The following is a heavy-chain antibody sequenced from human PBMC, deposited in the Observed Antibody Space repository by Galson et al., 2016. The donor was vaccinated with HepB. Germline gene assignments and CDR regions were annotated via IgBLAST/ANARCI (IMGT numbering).Heavy chain of an antibody. CDR2: IYSGGST. CDR3: ASGYDGSGFLDY. J-gene: IGHJ4*02. D-gene: IGHD3-22*01. V-gene: IGHV3-53*01. CDR1: GVSVSSNY. Sequence: SLRLSCAASGVSVSSNYMSWVRQAPGKGLEWVAVIYSGGSTFYGESVKGRFTISRDNGKNTLYLQMNSLRVEDTAVYYCASGYDGSGFLDYWGQGTLVTVSS.